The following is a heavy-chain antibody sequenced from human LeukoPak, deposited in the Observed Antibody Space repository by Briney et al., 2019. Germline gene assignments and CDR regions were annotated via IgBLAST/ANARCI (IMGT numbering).Heavy chain of an antibody. Sequence: GGSLRLSCAPSVFSFSNYAMSWVRQAPGKGLEWVSTIYYSGGNTYTADSVKGRFTISRDNSRNMVHLQMNSLRAEDTAVYYCAKDHGAAVVPRRFDYWGQGTLVTVSS. CDR3: AKDHGAAVVPRRFDY. D-gene: IGHD2-2*01. CDR1: VFSFSNYA. V-gene: IGHV3-23*01. CDR2: IYYSGGNT. J-gene: IGHJ4*02.